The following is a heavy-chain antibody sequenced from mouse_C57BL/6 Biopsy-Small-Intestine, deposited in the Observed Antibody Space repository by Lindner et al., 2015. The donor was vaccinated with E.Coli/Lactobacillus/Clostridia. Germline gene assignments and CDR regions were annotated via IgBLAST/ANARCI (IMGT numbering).Heavy chain of an antibody. Sequence: SVKVSCKASGGAFRRYAISWVRQAPGQGLEWMGGIVPIFGETNYAQKFKGRVTFTADESTSTAYMEMNSLRSDDTAVYYCARDADAVEMATIGSLDYWGQGTLVTVSS. V-gene: IGHV1-4*01. CDR3: ARDADAVEMATIGSLDY. CDR1: GGAFRRYA. J-gene: IGHJ4*01. D-gene: IGHD6-5*01. CDR2: IVPIFGET.